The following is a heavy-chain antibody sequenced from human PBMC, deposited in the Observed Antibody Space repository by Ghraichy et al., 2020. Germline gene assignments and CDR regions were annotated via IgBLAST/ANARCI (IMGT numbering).Heavy chain of an antibody. D-gene: IGHD3-10*02. CDR2: ISGSGGST. J-gene: IGHJ5*02. CDR3: AKDPGVRYNWFDP. V-gene: IGHV3-23*01. CDR1: GFTFSSYA. Sequence: GESLNISCAASGFTFSSYAMSWVRQAPGKGLEWVSAISGSGGSTYYADSVKGRFTISRDNSKNTLYLQMNSLRAEDTAVYYCAKDPGVRYNWFDPWGQGTLVTVSS.